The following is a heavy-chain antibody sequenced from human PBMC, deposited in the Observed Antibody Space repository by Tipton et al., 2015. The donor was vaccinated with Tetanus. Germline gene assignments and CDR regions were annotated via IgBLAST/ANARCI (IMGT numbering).Heavy chain of an antibody. CDR3: ARGPTVTTAHYYYGMDV. Sequence: QSGPEVKKPGSSVRVSCKTSGGTFRTYAISWVRQAPGQGLEWMGIINPSGGSTSYAQKFQGRVTMTRDTSTSTVYMELSSLRSEDTAVYYCARGPTVTTAHYYYGMDVWGQGTTVTVSS. CDR1: GGTFRTYA. D-gene: IGHD4-11*01. V-gene: IGHV1-46*01. CDR2: INPSGGST. J-gene: IGHJ6*02.